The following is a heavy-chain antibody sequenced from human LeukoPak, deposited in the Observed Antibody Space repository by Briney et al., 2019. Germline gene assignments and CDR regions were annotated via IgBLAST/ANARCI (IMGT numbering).Heavy chain of an antibody. CDR2: ISSSGSTI. D-gene: IGHD3-16*02. CDR3: ARAPSGYSYGYYDYVWGSYRYFDY. J-gene: IGHJ4*02. V-gene: IGHV3-48*04. Sequence: PGGSLRLSCAASGFTFSSYAMSWVRQAPGKGLEWVSYISSSGSTIYYADSVKGRFTISRDNAKNSLYLQMNSLRAEDTAVYYCARAPSGYSYGYYDYVWGSYRYFDYWGQGTLVTVSS. CDR1: GFTFSSYA.